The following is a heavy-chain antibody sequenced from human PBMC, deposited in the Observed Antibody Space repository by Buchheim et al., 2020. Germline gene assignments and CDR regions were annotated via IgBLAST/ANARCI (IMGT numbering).Heavy chain of an antibody. CDR2: IYYSGST. CDR3: ARGATVVTYFDY. V-gene: IGHV4-61*01. CDR1: GSVSSGSYY. D-gene: IGHD4-23*01. J-gene: IGHJ4*02. Sequence: QVQLQESGPGLVKPSETLSLTCTVSGSVSSGSYYWNWIRQSPGKGLEWIGYIYYSGSTNYNPSLKSRVSISVDTSNNQFSLKLSSVTAADTAVYYCARGATVVTYFDYWGQGTL.